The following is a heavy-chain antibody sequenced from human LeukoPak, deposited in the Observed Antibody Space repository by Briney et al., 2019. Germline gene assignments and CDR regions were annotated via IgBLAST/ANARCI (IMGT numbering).Heavy chain of an antibody. Sequence: GRSLRLSCAASGFTFSSYSMNWVRQAPGKGLEWVSSISSSSSYIYYADSVKGRFTISRDNAKNSLYLQMNSLRAEDTAVYYCARDLCSTTSCLDYWGQGTLVTVSS. CDR2: ISSSSSYI. CDR3: ARDLCSTTSCLDY. V-gene: IGHV3-21*01. J-gene: IGHJ4*02. D-gene: IGHD2-2*01. CDR1: GFTFSSYS.